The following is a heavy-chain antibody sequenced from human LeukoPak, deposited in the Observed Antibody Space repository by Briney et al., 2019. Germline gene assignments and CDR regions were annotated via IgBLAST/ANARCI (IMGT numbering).Heavy chain of an antibody. J-gene: IGHJ4*02. CDR3: ARVKVVESTVTYFDY. CDR2: IYYSGST. Sequence: SETLSLTCAVSGGSISSSNWWSWVRQPPGKGLEWIGYIYYSGSTNYNPSLKSRVTISVDTSKNQFSLKLSSVTAADTAVYYCARVKVVESTVTYFDYWGQGTLVTVSS. V-gene: IGHV4-4*02. CDR1: GGSISSSNW. D-gene: IGHD4-17*01.